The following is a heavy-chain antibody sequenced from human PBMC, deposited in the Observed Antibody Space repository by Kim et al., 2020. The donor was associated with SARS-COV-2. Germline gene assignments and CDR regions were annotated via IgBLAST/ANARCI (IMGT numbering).Heavy chain of an antibody. D-gene: IGHD3-10*01. J-gene: IGHJ5*02. CDR3: ARGGPRHPVTYPYGSGYWFDP. V-gene: IGHV4-34*01. Sequence: SETLSLTCAVYGGSFSGYYWSWIRQPPGKGLEWIGEINHSGSTNYNPSLKSRVTISVDTSKNQFSLKLSSVTAADTAVYYCARGGPRHPVTYPYGSGYWFDPWGQGTLVTVSS. CDR1: GGSFSGYY. CDR2: INHSGST.